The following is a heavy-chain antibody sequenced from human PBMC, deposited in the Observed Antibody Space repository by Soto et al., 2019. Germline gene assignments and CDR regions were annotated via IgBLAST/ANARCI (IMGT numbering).Heavy chain of an antibody. CDR2: LLHSGTT. D-gene: IGHD6-19*01. CDR1: GDSISSPKW. Sequence: QVQLQESGPGLVKPSGTLSLTCAVSGDSISSPKWWTWLRQPPGKGLEWIGGLLHSGTTNYNPSLMSRVTLSVDKPQNQFSLNLTSVTAADTAIYYCAYSTGWYRHDVWGQGTSVTVSS. V-gene: IGHV4-4*02. J-gene: IGHJ3*01. CDR3: AYSTGWYRHDV.